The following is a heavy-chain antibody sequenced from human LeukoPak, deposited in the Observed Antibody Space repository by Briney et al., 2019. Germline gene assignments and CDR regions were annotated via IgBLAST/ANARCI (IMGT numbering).Heavy chain of an antibody. CDR2: IYYSGST. V-gene: IGHV4-39*07. CDR3: ARDRLDSVAAAIH. D-gene: IGHD6-13*01. Sequence: SETLSLTCTVSGGSISSSSYYWGWIRQPPGKGLEWIGSIYYSGSTYYNPSLKSRVTISVDTSKNQFSLKLSSVTAADTAVYYCARDRLDSVAAAIHWGQGTLVTVSS. J-gene: IGHJ4*02. CDR1: GGSISSSSYY.